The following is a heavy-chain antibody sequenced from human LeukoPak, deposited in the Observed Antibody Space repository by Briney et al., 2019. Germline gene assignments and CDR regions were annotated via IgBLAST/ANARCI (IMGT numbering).Heavy chain of an antibody. J-gene: IGHJ4*02. CDR2: LYSGGAT. CDR1: GFNVKDNF. V-gene: IGHV3-66*01. CDR3: TRDSANYHFAY. Sequence: GGSLRLSCAASGFNVKDNFMSWVRLAPGKGLEWVSVLYSGGATYYADSVKGRFTISRDNSKNIVFLQMNDLRTEDTAFYYCTRDSANYHFAYWGQGALVTLSS. D-gene: IGHD4/OR15-4a*01.